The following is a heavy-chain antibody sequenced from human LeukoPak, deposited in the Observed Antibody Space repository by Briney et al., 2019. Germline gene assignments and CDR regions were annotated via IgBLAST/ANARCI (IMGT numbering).Heavy chain of an antibody. CDR2: ISSSGSTI. J-gene: IGHJ4*02. Sequence: GGSLRLSCAASGFTFSDYYMSWIRQAPGKGLEWVSYISSSGSTIYYADSVKGRFTISRDNAKNSLYLQMNSLRAEDTALYYCAKDALSIAVAGTGSGWYDYWGQGTLVTVSS. CDR1: GFTFSDYY. V-gene: IGHV3-11*01. CDR3: AKDALSIAVAGTGSGWYDY. D-gene: IGHD6-19*01.